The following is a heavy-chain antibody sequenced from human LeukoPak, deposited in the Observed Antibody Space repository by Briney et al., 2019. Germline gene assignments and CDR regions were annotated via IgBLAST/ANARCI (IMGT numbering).Heavy chain of an antibody. CDR1: GFTFSTYA. D-gene: IGHD6-19*01. CDR2: IKQDGSEK. J-gene: IGHJ4*02. V-gene: IGHV3-7*03. Sequence: PGGSLRLSCAASGFTFSTYAMSWVRQAPGKGLEWVANIKQDGSEKYYVDSVTGRFTISRDNAKNSLYLQMNSLRAEDTAVYYCARLNSSGWTFHDYWGQGTLVTVSS. CDR3: ARLNSSGWTFHDY.